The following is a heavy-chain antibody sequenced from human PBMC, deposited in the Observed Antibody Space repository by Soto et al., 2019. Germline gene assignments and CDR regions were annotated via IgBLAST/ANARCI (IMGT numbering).Heavy chain of an antibody. CDR3: AKAYSSSWFDYFDY. CDR2: ISGSGGST. V-gene: IGHV3-23*01. CDR1: GFTFSSYA. D-gene: IGHD6-13*01. J-gene: IGHJ4*02. Sequence: GGSLRLSCAASGFTFSSYAMNWVRQAPGKGLEWVSAISGSGGSTYYADSVKGRFTISRDNSKNTLYLQMNSLRAEDTAVYYCAKAYSSSWFDYFDYWGQGTLVTSPQ.